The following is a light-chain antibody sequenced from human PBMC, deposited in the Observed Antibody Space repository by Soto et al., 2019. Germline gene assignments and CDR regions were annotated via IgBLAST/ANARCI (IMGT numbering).Light chain of an antibody. Sequence: DIVLTQSPPTLSLSPGDRATLSCRASQSVGTSLAWYKQQPGQAPRLLIHDAAYRASGIPERFSGSGSGTAFSLSISSLEPDDFAVYYCQHRSSWPRSFGRGTKVEV. V-gene: IGKV3-11*01. J-gene: IGKJ1*01. CDR1: QSVGTS. CDR3: QHRSSWPRS. CDR2: DAA.